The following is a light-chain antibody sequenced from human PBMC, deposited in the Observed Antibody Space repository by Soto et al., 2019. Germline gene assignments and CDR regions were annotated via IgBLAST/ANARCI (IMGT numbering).Light chain of an antibody. V-gene: IGLV4-69*01. Sequence: QLVLTQSPSASASLGASVKVTCTLSSGHSNYAIAWHQQQPEKGPRYLMKLNSDGSHSKGDRIPDRFSGSSSGAERYLTISSLQSEDEADYYCQTWVGTANVVFGGGTKLTVL. CDR2: LNSDGSH. CDR1: SGHSNYA. J-gene: IGLJ2*01. CDR3: QTWVGTANVV.